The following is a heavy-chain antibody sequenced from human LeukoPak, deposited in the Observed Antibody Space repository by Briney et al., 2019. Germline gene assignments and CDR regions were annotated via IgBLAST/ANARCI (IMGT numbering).Heavy chain of an antibody. V-gene: IGHV4-39*01. Sequence: SETLSLTCTVSGGSISSSSYYWGWIPQPPGKGLEWIGSIYYSGNTYYNPSLKSRVTISVDTSKNQFSLKLSAVTAADTAVYFCARRIAVALKENWFDPWGQGTLVTVSS. D-gene: IGHD6-19*01. CDR2: IYYSGNT. CDR3: ARRIAVALKENWFDP. J-gene: IGHJ5*02. CDR1: GGSISSSSYY.